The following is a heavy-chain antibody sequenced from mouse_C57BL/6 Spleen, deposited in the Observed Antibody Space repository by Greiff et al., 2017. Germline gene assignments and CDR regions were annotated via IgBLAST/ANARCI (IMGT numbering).Heavy chain of an antibody. CDR3: ARMGDGYYVFDY. CDR1: GYAFSSYW. J-gene: IGHJ2*01. CDR2: IYPGDGDT. D-gene: IGHD2-3*01. V-gene: IGHV1-80*01. Sequence: ESGAELVEPGASVKISCKASGYAFSSYWMNWVKQRPGKGLEWIGQIYPGDGDTNYNGKFKGKATLTADKSSSTAYMQLSSLTSEDSAVYFCARMGDGYYVFDYWGQGTTLTVSS.